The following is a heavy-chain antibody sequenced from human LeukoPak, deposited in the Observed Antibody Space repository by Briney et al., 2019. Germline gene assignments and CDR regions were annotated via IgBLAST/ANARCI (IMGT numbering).Heavy chain of an antibody. Sequence: SETLSLTCAVSGYSITSGYYWGWIRHPPGKGLEWIGSINHSGSTYYNPSLKSRVTISVDTSKNQFSLNLNSVTAADTAVYYCVRDVPSGYDDYWGQGILVTVSS. V-gene: IGHV4-38-2*02. D-gene: IGHD5-12*01. J-gene: IGHJ4*02. CDR3: VRDVPSGYDDY. CDR2: INHSGST. CDR1: GYSITSGYY.